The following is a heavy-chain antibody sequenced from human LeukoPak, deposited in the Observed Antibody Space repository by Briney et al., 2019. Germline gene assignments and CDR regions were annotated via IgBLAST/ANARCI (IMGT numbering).Heavy chain of an antibody. CDR3: AREGSGHNYGVSAG. CDR2: IYYSGST. V-gene: IGHV4-59*01. J-gene: IGHJ4*02. CDR1: GGSISSYY. D-gene: IGHD5-18*01. Sequence: PSETLSLTCTVSGGSISSYYWSWIRQPPGKGLEWIGYIYYSGSTNYNPSLKSRVTISVDTSKNQFSLDLSSVTAADTAVYYCAREGSGHNYGVSAGWGQGTLVTVSS.